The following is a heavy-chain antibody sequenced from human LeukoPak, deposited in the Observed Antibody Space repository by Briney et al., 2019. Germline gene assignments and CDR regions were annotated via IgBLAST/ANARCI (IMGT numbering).Heavy chain of an antibody. J-gene: IGHJ4*02. D-gene: IGHD6-19*01. CDR1: GGSFSGYY. V-gene: IGHV4-34*01. CDR3: ARGLGDIAVAGTGDY. CDR2: INHSGST. Sequence: SETLSLTCAVYGGSFSGYYWSWIRQPPGKGLEWIGEINHSGSTNYNPSLKSRVTISVDTSKNQFSLKLSSVTAADTAVYYCARGLGDIAVAGTGDYRGQGTLVTVSS.